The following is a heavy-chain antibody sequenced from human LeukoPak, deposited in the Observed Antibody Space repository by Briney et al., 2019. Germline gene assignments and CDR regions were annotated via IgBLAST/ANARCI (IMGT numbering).Heavy chain of an antibody. V-gene: IGHV1-3*01. D-gene: IGHD3-10*01. J-gene: IGHJ6*02. CDR1: GYTFTSYA. Sequence: ASVKVPCKASGYTFTSYAMHWVRQAPGQRLEWMGWINAGNGNTKYSQKFQGRVTITRDTSASTAYMELSSLRSEDTAVYYCAASGGNYYGMDVWGQGTTVTVSS. CDR2: INAGNGNT. CDR3: AASGGNYYGMDV.